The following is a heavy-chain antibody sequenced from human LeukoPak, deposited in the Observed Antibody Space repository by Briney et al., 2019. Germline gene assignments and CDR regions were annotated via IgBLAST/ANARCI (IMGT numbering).Heavy chain of an antibody. CDR1: GFTFSSHA. V-gene: IGHV3-23*01. CDR2: LSGSGYNT. CDR3: AKDPSGTRSFDY. J-gene: IGHJ4*02. D-gene: IGHD2-2*01. Sequence: GGSLRLSCAASGFTFSSHALSWVRQAPGKGLEWVSSLSGSGYNTYYADSVKGRFTISRDNSKNTVYLQMNSLRAEDTAVYYCAKDPSGTRSFDYWGQGTRVTVSS.